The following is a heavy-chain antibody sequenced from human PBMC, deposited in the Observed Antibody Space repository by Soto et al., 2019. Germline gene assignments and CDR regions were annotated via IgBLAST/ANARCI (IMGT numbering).Heavy chain of an antibody. J-gene: IGHJ5*02. V-gene: IGHV1-18*01. Sequence: GSVKVSCKASGYTCTSYGSSWVRQAPGQGLEWMGWISAYNGNTNYAQKLQGRVTMTTDTSTSTAYMELRSLRSDDTAVYYCARVPCYYGSAPPNRFAPRAQGTLDPVSS. CDR3: ARVPCYYGSAPPNRFAP. D-gene: IGHD3-10*01. CDR2: ISAYNGNT. CDR1: GYTCTSYG.